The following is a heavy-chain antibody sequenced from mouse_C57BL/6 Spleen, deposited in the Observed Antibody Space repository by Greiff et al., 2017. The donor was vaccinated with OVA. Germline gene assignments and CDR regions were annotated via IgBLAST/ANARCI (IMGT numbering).Heavy chain of an antibody. J-gene: IGHJ3*01. Sequence: VQLQQSGPELVKPGASVKIPCKASGYTFTDYNMDWVKQSHGKSLEWIGDINPNNGGTIYNQKFKGKATLTVDKSSSTAYMELRSLTSEDTAVYYWARIYYGNFFAYWGQGTLVTVSA. V-gene: IGHV1-18*01. CDR3: ARIYYGNFFAY. CDR1: GYTFTDYN. D-gene: IGHD2-1*01. CDR2: INPNNGGT.